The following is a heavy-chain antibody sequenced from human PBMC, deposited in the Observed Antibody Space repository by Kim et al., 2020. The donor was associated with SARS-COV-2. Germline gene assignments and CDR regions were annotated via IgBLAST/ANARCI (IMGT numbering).Heavy chain of an antibody. CDR1: GGSISSGSDY. V-gene: IGHV4-61*02. CDR2: IYTSGST. Sequence: SETLSLTCTVSGGSISSGSDYWSWIRQPAGKGLEWIGRIYTSGSTNYNPSLKSRVTISVDTSKNQFSLKLSSVTAADTAVYYCARDDIVVVPAAMGDYYYYGMDVWGQGTTVTVSS. CDR3: ARDDIVVVPAAMGDYYYYGMDV. D-gene: IGHD2-2*01. J-gene: IGHJ6*02.